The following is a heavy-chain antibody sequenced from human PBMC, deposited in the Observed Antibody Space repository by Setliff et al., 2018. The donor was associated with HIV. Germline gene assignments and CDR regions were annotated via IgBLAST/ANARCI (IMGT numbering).Heavy chain of an antibody. V-gene: IGHV1-24*01. CDR3: ARNKLSDAFDV. CDR2: IIPMYGTT. CDR1: GYTLTEVS. D-gene: IGHD1-1*01. J-gene: IGHJ3*01. Sequence: ASVKVSCKISGYTLTEVSMHWVRQAPGKGLEWMGGIIPMYGTTKYAKKFQGRVTMTTDTSTTSAYLELRSLRPDDTAVYFCARNKLSDAFDVWGPGTMVTVSS.